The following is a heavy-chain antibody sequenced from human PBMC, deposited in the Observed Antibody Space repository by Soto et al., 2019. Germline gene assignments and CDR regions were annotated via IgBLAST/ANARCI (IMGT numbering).Heavy chain of an antibody. CDR3: ARGGGIVVVTAPYDH. CDR2: INPNSGGT. D-gene: IGHD2-21*02. J-gene: IGHJ4*02. Sequence: ASVKVSCKASGGTYSSYTISWVRQAPGQGLEWMGWINPNSGGTNYAQKFQGWVTMTRDTSISTAYMELSRLRSDDTAVYYCARGGGIVVVTAPYDHWGQGTLVTVSS. V-gene: IGHV1-2*04. CDR1: GGTYSSYT.